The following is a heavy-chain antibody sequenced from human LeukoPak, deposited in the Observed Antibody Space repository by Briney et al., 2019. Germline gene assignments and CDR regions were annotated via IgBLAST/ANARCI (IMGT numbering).Heavy chain of an antibody. CDR1: GGPFSGYY. Sequence: SETLSLTCAVYGGPFSGYYCSWIRQPPGKGLEWIGEINHSGSTNYNPSLKSRVTISVDTSENQFSLKLSSVTAADTAVYYCARGRGRYCSSTSCRNWFDPWGQGTLVTVSS. V-gene: IGHV4-34*01. D-gene: IGHD2-2*01. CDR3: ARGRGRYCSSTSCRNWFDP. J-gene: IGHJ5*02. CDR2: INHSGST.